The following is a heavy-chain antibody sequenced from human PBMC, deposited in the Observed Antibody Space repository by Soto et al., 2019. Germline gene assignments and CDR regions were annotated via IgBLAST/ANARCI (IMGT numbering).Heavy chain of an antibody. Sequence: SETLSLTCAVYGGSFSGYYWSWIRQPPGKGLEWIGEINHSGSTNYNPSLKSRVTISVDTSKNQFSLKLSSVTAADTAVYYCARGFPAEYSGYATIKAFTYYFDYWGQGTLVTVSS. V-gene: IGHV4-34*01. CDR2: INHSGST. CDR1: GGSFSGYY. CDR3: ARGFPAEYSGYATIKAFTYYFDY. J-gene: IGHJ4*02. D-gene: IGHD5-12*01.